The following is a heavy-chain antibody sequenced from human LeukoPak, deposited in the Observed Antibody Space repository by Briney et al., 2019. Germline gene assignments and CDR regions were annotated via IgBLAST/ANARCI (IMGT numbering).Heavy chain of an antibody. CDR1: GGSISSYY. CDR2: IYYSGST. D-gene: IGHD5-18*01. J-gene: IGHJ2*01. CDR3: ARGYSYGYSKYWYFDL. V-gene: IGHV4-59*01. Sequence: SETLSLTCTLSGGSISSYYWSWIRQPPGKGLEWIGYIYYSGSTNYNPSLKSRVTISVDTSKNQFSLKLSSVTAADTAVYYCARGYSYGYSKYWYFDLWGRGTLVTVSS.